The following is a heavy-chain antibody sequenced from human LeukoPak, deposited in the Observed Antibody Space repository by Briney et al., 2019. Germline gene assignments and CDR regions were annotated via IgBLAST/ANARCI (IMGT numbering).Heavy chain of an antibody. CDR1: GGTFSSYA. Sequence: SVKVSCKASGGTFSSYAISWVRQAPGQGLEWMGRIIPILGIANYAQKFQGRVTISTDESTSTAYMELSSLRSEDTAVYYCARDRTPYCGGDCYSRLDVWGKGTTVTVSS. D-gene: IGHD2-21*01. J-gene: IGHJ6*04. CDR3: ARDRTPYCGGDCYSRLDV. CDR2: IIPILGIA. V-gene: IGHV1-69*04.